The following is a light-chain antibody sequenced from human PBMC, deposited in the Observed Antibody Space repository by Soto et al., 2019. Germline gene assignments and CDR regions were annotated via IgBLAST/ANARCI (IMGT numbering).Light chain of an antibody. CDR3: QQYNNWPQT. CDR1: QSVSSN. J-gene: IGKJ1*01. Sequence: EIVMTQSPATLSVSPGERATLSCRASQSVSSNLAWYQQKPGQAPRLLIYGASTRATGIPARFSGSGSGTEFTLPLSSLQSEDFAVYYCQQYNNWPQTFGQGTKV. V-gene: IGKV3-15*01. CDR2: GAS.